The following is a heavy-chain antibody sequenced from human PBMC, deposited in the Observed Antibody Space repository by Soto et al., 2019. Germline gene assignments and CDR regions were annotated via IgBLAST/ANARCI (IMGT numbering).Heavy chain of an antibody. D-gene: IGHD3-3*01. CDR3: ARVESSYYDFRSGYQVHGMDV. Sequence: GSLXLSCAASGFTFSSYGMHWVRQAPGKGLEWVAVIWYDGSNKYYADSVKGRFTISRDNSKNTLYLQMNSLRAEDTAVYYCARVESSYYDFRSGYQVHGMDVWGQGTTVTVSS. CDR1: GFTFSSYG. V-gene: IGHV3-33*01. CDR2: IWYDGSNK. J-gene: IGHJ6*02.